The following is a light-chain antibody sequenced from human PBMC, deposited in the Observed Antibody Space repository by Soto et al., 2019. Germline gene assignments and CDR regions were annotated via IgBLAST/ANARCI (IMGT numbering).Light chain of an antibody. V-gene: IGLV2-8*01. CDR3: TSYAGRNNYV. Sequence: QSALAQPPSASGSPGQSVTISCTGTSSDVGGYDYVSWYQHHPGKAPKLIISEVNKRPSGVPDRFSGSKSGNTASLTVSGLQAADEADYYCTSYAGRNNYVFGSGTKVTVL. CDR2: EVN. CDR1: SSDVGGYDY. J-gene: IGLJ1*01.